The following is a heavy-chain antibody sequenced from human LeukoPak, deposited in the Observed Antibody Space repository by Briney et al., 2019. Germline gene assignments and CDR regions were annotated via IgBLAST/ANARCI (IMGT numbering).Heavy chain of an antibody. CDR2: ISSSSSYI. J-gene: IGHJ4*02. Sequence: PGGSLRLSCAASGFTFSSYSMNWVRQAPGKGLEWVSSISSSSSYIYYADSVKGRFTISRDNAKNSPYLQVNSLRAEDTAVYYCARIVVGYHDYWGQGTLVTVSS. CDR1: GFTFSSYS. CDR3: ARIVVGYHDY. V-gene: IGHV3-21*01. D-gene: IGHD1-26*01.